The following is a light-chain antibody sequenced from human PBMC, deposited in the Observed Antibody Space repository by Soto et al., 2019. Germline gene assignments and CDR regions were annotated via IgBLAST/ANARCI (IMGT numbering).Light chain of an antibody. V-gene: IGLV3-21*02. CDR1: NMRGKS. J-gene: IGLJ3*02. Sequence: SYELTQPPSVSVAPGHTASIPCGGDNMRGKSVHWYQQKPGQAPVLVVFDNSGRPSGIPERFSGSNSGNTATLTISRVEAGDEADYYCQVWDSSTDQVVFGGGTKVTVL. CDR3: QVWDSSTDQVV. CDR2: DNS.